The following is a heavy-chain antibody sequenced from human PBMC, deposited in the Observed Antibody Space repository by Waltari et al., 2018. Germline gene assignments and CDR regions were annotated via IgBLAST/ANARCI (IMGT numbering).Heavy chain of an antibody. CDR3: ARVPYYYDSSGLETFDI. D-gene: IGHD3-22*01. J-gene: IGHJ3*02. Sequence: EVQLVESGGGLVQPGGSLRLSCAASGFTVSSNYMSWVRQAPGKGLEWVSVIYSGGSTYYADSVKGRFTISRHNSKNTLYLQMNSLRAEDTAVYYCARVPYYYDSSGLETFDIWGRGTMVTVSS. V-gene: IGHV3-53*04. CDR2: IYSGGST. CDR1: GFTVSSNY.